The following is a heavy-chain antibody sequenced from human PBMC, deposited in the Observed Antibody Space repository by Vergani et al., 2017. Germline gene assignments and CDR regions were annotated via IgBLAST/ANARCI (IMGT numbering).Heavy chain of an antibody. Sequence: QVQLQQWGAGVVKPSGTLALTCAVFGESFSSFYWSWIRQPPGKGREGIGEINNDRHTNYNPSLESRVTVSRDTAKNQFSLNLMSVTAADTAMYYCAVRPRVNLVGGEIVTKRTFDYWSQGSLVTVSS. CDR3: AVRPRVNLVGGEIVTKRTFDY. D-gene: IGHD3-10*01. CDR2: INNDRHT. J-gene: IGHJ4*02. V-gene: IGHV4-34*02. CDR1: GESFSSFY.